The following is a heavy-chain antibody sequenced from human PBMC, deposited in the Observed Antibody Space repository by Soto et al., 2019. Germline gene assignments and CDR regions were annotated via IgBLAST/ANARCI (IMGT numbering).Heavy chain of an antibody. J-gene: IGHJ4*02. CDR1: GESFRGYY. V-gene: IGHV4-34*01. CDR2: INHKGSS. D-gene: IGHD6-6*01. CDR3: ASSMGTSSEYYFDY. Sequence: SETLSLTCAVYGESFRGYYWNWIRQPPGKGLEWIGGINHKGSSSYNPSLKSRVTISIDTSKKHFSLKLSSVTAADTAVYYCASSMGTSSEYYFDYWGQGTLVTVSS.